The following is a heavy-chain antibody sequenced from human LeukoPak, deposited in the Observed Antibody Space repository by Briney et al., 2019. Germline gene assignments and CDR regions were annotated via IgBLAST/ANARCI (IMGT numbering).Heavy chain of an antibody. Sequence: SETLSLTCAVYGGSFSGYYWSWIRQPPGKGLEWIGEINHSGSTNYNPSLKSRVTISVDTSKNQFSLKLSSVTAADTAVYHCAGTHYDILTGYARLFDYWGQGTLVTVSS. D-gene: IGHD3-9*01. CDR2: INHSGST. CDR1: GGSFSGYY. J-gene: IGHJ4*02. V-gene: IGHV4-34*01. CDR3: AGTHYDILTGYARLFDY.